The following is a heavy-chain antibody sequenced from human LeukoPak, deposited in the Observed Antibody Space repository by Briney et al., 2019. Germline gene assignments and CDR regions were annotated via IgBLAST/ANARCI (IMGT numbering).Heavy chain of an antibody. CDR2: INHSGST. CDR3: ARGVGNDDWFDP. V-gene: IGHV4-34*01. D-gene: IGHD1-1*01. J-gene: IGHJ5*02. Sequence: SGTPSLTCAVYGGSFSGYYWSWIRQPPGKGLEWIGEINHSGSTNYNQSLKSRVTISVDTSKNQFSLKLSSVTAADTAVYYCARGVGNDDWFDPWGQGTLVTVSS. CDR1: GGSFSGYY.